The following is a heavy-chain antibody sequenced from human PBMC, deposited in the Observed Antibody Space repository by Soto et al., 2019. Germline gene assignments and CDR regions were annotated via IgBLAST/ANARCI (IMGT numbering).Heavy chain of an antibody. V-gene: IGHV3-30-3*01. CDR2: ISYDGSNK. D-gene: IGHD6-19*01. CDR3: ARGSGWYYYYYYGMDV. CDR1: GFTFSSYA. Sequence: QVQLVESGGGVVQPGRSLRLSCAASGFTFSSYAMHWVRQAPGKGLEWVAVISYDGSNKYYADSVKGRFTISRDNSKNTLYLQMNSLRAEDTAVYYCARGSGWYYYYYYGMDVWGRGTTVTVSS. J-gene: IGHJ6*02.